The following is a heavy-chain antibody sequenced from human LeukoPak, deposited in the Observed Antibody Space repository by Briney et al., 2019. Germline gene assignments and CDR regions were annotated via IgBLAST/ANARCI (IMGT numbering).Heavy chain of an antibody. CDR1: GFTFSDYY. Sequence: TGGSLRLSCAASGFTFSDYYMSWIRQAPGKGLEWVSYISSSGSTIYYADSVKGRFTISRDNAKNSLYLQMNSLRAEDTAVYYCARYGTMVRGVILNWFDPGAREPWSPSPQ. V-gene: IGHV3-11*04. CDR3: ARYGTMVRGVILNWFDP. CDR2: ISSSGSTI. J-gene: IGHJ5*02. D-gene: IGHD3-10*01.